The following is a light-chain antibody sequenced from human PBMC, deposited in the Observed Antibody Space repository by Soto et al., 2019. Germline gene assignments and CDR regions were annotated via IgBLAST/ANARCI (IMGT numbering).Light chain of an antibody. CDR2: DVN. CDR3: SSYTTSSTWV. CDR1: SGDVGVYNY. J-gene: IGLJ3*02. V-gene: IGLV2-14*01. Sequence: QSALTQPASVSGSPGQSITISCTGTSGDVGVYNYVSWYQQHPGKAPKLMIYDVNNRPSGVSNRFSGSKSGNTASLTISGLEAEDEDDYYCSSYTTSSTWVFGGGTKLTVL.